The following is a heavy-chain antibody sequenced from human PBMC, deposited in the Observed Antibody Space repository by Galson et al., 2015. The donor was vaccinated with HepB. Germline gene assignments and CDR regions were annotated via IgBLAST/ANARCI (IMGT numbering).Heavy chain of an antibody. CDR2: ISGSGGST. V-gene: IGHV3-23*01. D-gene: IGHD3-10*01. J-gene: IGHJ4*02. CDR1: GFTFSSYA. Sequence: SLRLSCAASGFTFSSYAMSCARQAPGKGLEWVSAISGSGGSTYYADSVKGRFTISRDNSKNTLYLQMNSLRAEDTAVYYCAKEVILLWFGELTATYFDYWGQGTLVTVSS. CDR3: AKEVILLWFGELTATYFDY.